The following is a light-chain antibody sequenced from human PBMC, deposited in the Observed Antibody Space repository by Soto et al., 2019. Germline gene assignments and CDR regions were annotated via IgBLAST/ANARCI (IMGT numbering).Light chain of an antibody. CDR3: SSYTSSSTL. CDR2: AVT. Sequence: QSVLTQPVSVSGSPGQSITISCTGTSRDVGGYNYVSWYQQHPGKAHKLMIYAVTDRPSGVSSRFSGSTSGNTASLTISGLQAEDEADYYCSSYTSSSTLFGTGSKVTVL. V-gene: IGLV2-14*01. CDR1: SRDVGGYNY. J-gene: IGLJ1*01.